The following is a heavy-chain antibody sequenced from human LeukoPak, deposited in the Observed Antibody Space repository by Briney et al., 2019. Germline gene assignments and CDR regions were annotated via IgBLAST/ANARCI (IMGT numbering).Heavy chain of an antibody. CDR3: ARGRDYYGSGTPPPFDI. D-gene: IGHD3-10*01. CDR1: GGSFSGYY. CDR2: INHSGST. Sequence: PSETLSLTCAVYGGSFSGYYWSWIRQPPGKGLEWIGEINHSGSTNYNPSLKSRVTISVDTSKNQFSLKLSSVTAADTAVYYCARGRDYYGSGTPPPFDIWGQGTMVTVSS. V-gene: IGHV4-34*01. J-gene: IGHJ3*02.